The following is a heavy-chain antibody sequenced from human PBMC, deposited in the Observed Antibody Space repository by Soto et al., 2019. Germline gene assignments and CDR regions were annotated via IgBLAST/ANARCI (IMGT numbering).Heavy chain of an antibody. Sequence: SETLSLTCTVSGGSISSSSYYWGRIRQPPGKGLEWIGSIYYSGSTYYNPSLKSRVTISVDTSKNQFSLKLSSVTAADTAVYYCARHAYYYDSSGYFGYYFDYWGQGTLVTVSS. J-gene: IGHJ4*02. D-gene: IGHD3-22*01. CDR1: GGSISSSSYY. V-gene: IGHV4-39*01. CDR2: IYYSGST. CDR3: ARHAYYYDSSGYFGYYFDY.